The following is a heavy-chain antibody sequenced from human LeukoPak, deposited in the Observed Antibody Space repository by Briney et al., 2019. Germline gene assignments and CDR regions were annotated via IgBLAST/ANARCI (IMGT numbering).Heavy chain of an antibody. CDR1: GFTFSSNY. J-gene: IGHJ4*02. D-gene: IGHD3-10*01. Sequence: GGSLRLSCAASGFTFSSNYMSWVRQAPGKGLEWVSVIYSGGSTYYADSVKGRFTISRDNSKNTLYLQMNSLRAEDTAVYYCARVLLWFGELYFDYWGQGTLVTVSS. CDR2: IYSGGST. CDR3: ARVLLWFGELYFDY. V-gene: IGHV3-53*01.